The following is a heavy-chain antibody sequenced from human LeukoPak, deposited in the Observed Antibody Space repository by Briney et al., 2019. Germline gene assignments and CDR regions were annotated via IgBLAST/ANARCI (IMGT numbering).Heavy chain of an antibody. CDR1: GFTFSSYA. Sequence: GSLSLSCAASGFTFSSYAMHGVRQAPGKGLEWGAVISYDGSNKYYADSVKGRFTISRDNSKNTLYLQMNSLRAEDTAVYYCARDRSGYDLGIDYWGQGTLVTVSS. V-gene: IGHV3-30*04. D-gene: IGHD5-12*01. CDR2: ISYDGSNK. J-gene: IGHJ4*02. CDR3: ARDRSGYDLGIDY.